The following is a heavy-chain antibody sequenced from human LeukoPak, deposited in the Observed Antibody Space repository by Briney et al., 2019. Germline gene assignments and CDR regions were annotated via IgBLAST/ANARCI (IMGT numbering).Heavy chain of an antibody. CDR1: GGSISSYY. J-gene: IGHJ5*02. D-gene: IGHD6-13*01. Sequence: SETLSLTCTVSGGSISSYYWSWIRQPPGKGLEWIGYIYHSGSTYYNPSLKSRVTISVDTSKNQFSLKLSSVTAADTAVYYCARDGIAAAHRPVGWFDPWGQGTLVTVSS. CDR3: ARDGIAAAHRPVGWFDP. V-gene: IGHV4-59*01. CDR2: IYHSGST.